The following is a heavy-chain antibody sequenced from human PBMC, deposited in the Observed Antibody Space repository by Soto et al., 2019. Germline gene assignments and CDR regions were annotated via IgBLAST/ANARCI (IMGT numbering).Heavy chain of an antibody. J-gene: IGHJ3*02. Sequence: QVQLVQSGAEVKKPGASVKVSCKASGYTFTSYDINWVRQATGQGLEWMGWMNPNSGNTGYAQKFQGRVTMTRNTSITTVYMELSSLTSEDTAVYYCARFSSPYPLGHSGWYGDAFDIWGQGTMVTVSS. V-gene: IGHV1-8*01. CDR3: ARFSSPYPLGHSGWYGDAFDI. CDR2: MNPNSGNT. CDR1: GYTFTSYD. D-gene: IGHD6-19*01.